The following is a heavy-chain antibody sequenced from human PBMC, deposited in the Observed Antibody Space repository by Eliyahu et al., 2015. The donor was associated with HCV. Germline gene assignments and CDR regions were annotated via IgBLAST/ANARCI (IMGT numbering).Heavy chain of an antibody. Sequence: QVQLVQSGAEVKKPGASVKVSCKASGYTFTGYYMHWVRQAPGQGLEWMGWINPNSGGTNYAQKFQGRVTMTRDTSISTAYMELSRLRSDDTAVYYCARGYTSEKGDNWFDPWGQGTLVTVSS. J-gene: IGHJ5*02. V-gene: IGHV1-2*02. D-gene: IGHD6-19*01. CDR2: INPNSGGT. CDR3: ARGYTSEKGDNWFDP. CDR1: GYTFTGYY.